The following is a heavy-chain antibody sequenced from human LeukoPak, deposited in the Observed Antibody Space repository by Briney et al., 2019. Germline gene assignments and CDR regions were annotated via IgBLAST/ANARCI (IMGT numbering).Heavy chain of an antibody. J-gene: IGHJ4*02. CDR3: VRRRGSAYGVLDY. CDR1: GGSISRSNYY. D-gene: IGHD5-18*01. V-gene: IGHV3-11*01. CDR2: ISGSGTK. Sequence: LSLTCTVSGGSISRSNYYWGWIRQAPGKGLEWVSYISGSGTKYYADSVKGRFTISRDNAKNSLDLQMNSLTVEDTAVYYCVRRRGSAYGVLDYWGQGALVTVSS.